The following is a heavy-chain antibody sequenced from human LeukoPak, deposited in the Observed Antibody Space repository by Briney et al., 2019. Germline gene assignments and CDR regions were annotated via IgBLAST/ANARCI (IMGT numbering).Heavy chain of an antibody. D-gene: IGHD2-2*02. J-gene: IGHJ4*02. CDR2: ISQSGNS. V-gene: IGHV4-30-2*01. Sequence: SQTLSLTCAVSGDSITSSSCNWSWIRQPPGKGLEWIGYISQSGNSYFTPSLNSRATISVDKSKNSFSLNLNFVTTADTAVYYCARDQVDYTIPDHFDSWGKGILVIVSS. CDR1: GDSITSSSCN. CDR3: ARDQVDYTIPDHFDS.